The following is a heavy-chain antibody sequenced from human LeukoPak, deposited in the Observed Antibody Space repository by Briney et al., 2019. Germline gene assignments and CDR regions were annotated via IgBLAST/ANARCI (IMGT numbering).Heavy chain of an antibody. CDR2: IYTSGST. D-gene: IGHD3-22*01. CDR3: ARDRYYYDSSGYISPAYFDY. CDR1: GGSISSGSYY. J-gene: IGHJ4*02. V-gene: IGHV4-61*02. Sequence: PSQTLSLTCTVSGGSISSGSYYWSWIRQPAGKGLEWIGRIYTSGSTNYNPSLKSRVTISVDTSKNQFSLKLSSVTAADTAVYYCARDRYYYDSSGYISPAYFDYWGQGTLVTVSS.